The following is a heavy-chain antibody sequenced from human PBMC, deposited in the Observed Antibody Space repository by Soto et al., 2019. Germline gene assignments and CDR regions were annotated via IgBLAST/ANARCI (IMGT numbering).Heavy chain of an antibody. J-gene: IGHJ6*03. CDR2: IYYSGST. Sequence: SETLSLTCTVSGGSISSYYWSWIRQPPGKGLEWIGYIYYSGSTNYNPSLKSRVTISVDTSKNQFSLKLSSVTAADTAVYYCARQERFLEGGNPDYYYYYYMDVWGKGSTVTVAS. D-gene: IGHD3-3*01. CDR3: ARQERFLEGGNPDYYYYYYMDV. CDR1: GGSISSYY. V-gene: IGHV4-59*08.